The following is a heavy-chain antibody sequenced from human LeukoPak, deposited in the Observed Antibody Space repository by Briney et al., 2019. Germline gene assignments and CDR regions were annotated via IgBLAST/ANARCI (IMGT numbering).Heavy chain of an antibody. CDR3: ARNTSAGTTFHYMDV. J-gene: IGHJ6*03. CDR1: GYSFTSYW. V-gene: IGHV5-51*01. CDR2: IYPGDSDT. D-gene: IGHD6-13*01. Sequence: GESLKISCKGSGYSFTSYWIGWVRQMPGKGLEWMGIIYPGDSDTRYSPSFQGQVTISADKSISTAYLQWSSLKASDTAMYYCARNTSAGTTFHYMDVWGKGTTVTVSS.